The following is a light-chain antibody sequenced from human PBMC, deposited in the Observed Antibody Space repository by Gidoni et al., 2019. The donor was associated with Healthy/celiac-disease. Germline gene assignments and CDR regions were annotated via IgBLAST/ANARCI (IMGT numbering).Light chain of an antibody. CDR2: SNN. CDR1: SPNIGSNY. CDR3: AAWDDSLSGWV. V-gene: IGLV1-47*02. Sequence: QSVLPQPPSASVTPGQRVTIACSGSSPNIGSNYVYWYQQLPGTAPKRLIYSNNQRPSGVPDRFSGAKSGTSASLAISGLRSEDEADYYCAAWDDSLSGWVFGGGTKLTVL. J-gene: IGLJ3*02.